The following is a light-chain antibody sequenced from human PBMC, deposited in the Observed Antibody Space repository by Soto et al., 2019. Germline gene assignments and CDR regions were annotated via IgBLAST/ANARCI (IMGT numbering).Light chain of an antibody. CDR2: AAS. Sequence: DIQMTQSPSSLSASVGDTVTFTCRASQGISNYLAWYQQIPGKVPKLLISAASTLQSGVPSRFSGSGSGTDFTLTISSLQPEDVATYYCQKYTNVPAFGGGTKVEIK. J-gene: IGKJ4*01. CDR3: QKYTNVPA. CDR1: QGISNY. V-gene: IGKV1-27*01.